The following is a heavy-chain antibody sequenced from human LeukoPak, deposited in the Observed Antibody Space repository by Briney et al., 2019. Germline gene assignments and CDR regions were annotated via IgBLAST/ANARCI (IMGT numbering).Heavy chain of an antibody. D-gene: IGHD6-13*01. CDR3: ARGRRYSRSYPRRICFDP. J-gene: IGHJ5*02. CDR2: INHSGST. CDR1: GGSFSGYY. Sequence: SETLSLSCAVYGGSFSGYYWSWIRQPPGKGLEWIGEINHSGSTNYSPSLKSRVTISVDTSKNQFSLKLSSVTAADTAVYYCARGRRYSRSYPRRICFDPWGQGTLVTVSS. V-gene: IGHV4-34*01.